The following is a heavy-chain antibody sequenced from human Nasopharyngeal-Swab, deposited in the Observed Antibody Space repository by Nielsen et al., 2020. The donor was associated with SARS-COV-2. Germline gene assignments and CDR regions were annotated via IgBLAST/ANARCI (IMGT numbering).Heavy chain of an antibody. CDR1: GGSISNNRYS. J-gene: IGHJ4*02. D-gene: IGHD6-25*01. CDR3: ARLDSSGQDDY. Sequence: ESLKISCAVSGGSISNNRYSWGWIRQPPGKGLEWIGQIYYSGTTQYNPSLKSRVTISVDTSKKQFSLRVTSVTAADTAVYYCARLDSSGQDDYWGQGALVTVSS. CDR2: IYYSGTT. V-gene: IGHV4-39*01.